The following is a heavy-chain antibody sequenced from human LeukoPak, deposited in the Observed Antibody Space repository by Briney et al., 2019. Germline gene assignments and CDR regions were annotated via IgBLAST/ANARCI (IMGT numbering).Heavy chain of an antibody. V-gene: IGHV3-20*04. CDR1: GFTFDDYG. D-gene: IGHD3-10*01. J-gene: IGHJ4*02. Sequence: GGSLRLSCAASGFTFDDYGMSWVRQAPGKGLEWVSGINWNGGSTGYADSVKGRFTISRDNAKNSLYLQMNSLRAEDTALYYCARGRFHTYYYGSGSYYARHPFYFDYWGQGTLVTVSS. CDR2: INWNGGST. CDR3: ARGRFHTYYYGSGSYYARHPFYFDY.